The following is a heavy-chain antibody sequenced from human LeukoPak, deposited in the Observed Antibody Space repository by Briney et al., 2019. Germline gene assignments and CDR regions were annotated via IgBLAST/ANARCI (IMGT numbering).Heavy chain of an antibody. D-gene: IGHD6-13*01. Sequence: GGSLRLSCAASGFTFSSYSMNWVRQAPGKGLEWVSSISSSSSYIYYADSVKGRFTISRDNAKNSLYLQMNSLRAEDTAVYYCARVSSSWYYFDYWGQGTLVTVSS. J-gene: IGHJ4*02. V-gene: IGHV3-21*01. CDR3: ARVSSSWYYFDY. CDR2: ISSSSSYI. CDR1: GFTFSSYS.